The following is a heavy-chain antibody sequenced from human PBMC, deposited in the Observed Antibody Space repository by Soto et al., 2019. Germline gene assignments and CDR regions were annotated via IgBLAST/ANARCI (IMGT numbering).Heavy chain of an antibody. CDR3: ARGDCIDRDCYSPLHSDY. D-gene: IGHD2-21*02. J-gene: IGHJ4*02. CDR1: GGSVSSGTYY. CDR2: ISYSGST. V-gene: IGHV4-61*01. Sequence: QVQLQESGPGLVKPSKTLSLTCTVSGGSVSSGTYYWSWVRQPPGKGLEWIGYISYSGSTDYNPSLKSRVTISVDMSKNQFSLKLSSVTAADTAVYYCARGDCIDRDCYSPLHSDYWGQGTLVTVSS.